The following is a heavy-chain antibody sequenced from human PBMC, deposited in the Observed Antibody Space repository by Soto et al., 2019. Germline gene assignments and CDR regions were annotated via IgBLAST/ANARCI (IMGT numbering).Heavy chain of an antibody. J-gene: IGHJ4*02. Sequence: GGSLRLSCAASGFTFSSYAMNWVRQAPGKGPEWVSHISVSGGTYYADSVKGRFTISRDNSKNTLFLQMNSLRAEDTAVYYCAKSLSTATSFDLWVQGTPATAAS. CDR2: ISVSGGT. V-gene: IGHV3-23*01. CDR1: GFTFSSYA. CDR3: AKSLSTATSFDL.